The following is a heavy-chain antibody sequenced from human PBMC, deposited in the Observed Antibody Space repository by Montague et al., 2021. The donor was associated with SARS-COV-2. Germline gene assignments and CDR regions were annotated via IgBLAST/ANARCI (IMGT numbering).Heavy chain of an antibody. J-gene: IGHJ6*02. CDR3: ARDDIVLQGVTKGMDV. CDR1: GGSISSSNYY. CDR2: MYYSGST. V-gene: IGHV4-39*07. Sequence: SETLSLTCTVSGGSISSSNYYWGWIRQPPGKGLEWIGNMYYSGSTYYNPSLKSRVTISIDTSKNQFSLKLGSVTAADTAVYYCARDDIVLQGVTKGMDVWGQGTTVTVS. D-gene: IGHD3-10*01.